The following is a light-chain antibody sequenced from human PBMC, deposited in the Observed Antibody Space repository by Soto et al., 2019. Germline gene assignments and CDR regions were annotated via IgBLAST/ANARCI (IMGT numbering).Light chain of an antibody. V-gene: IGKV1-5*03. Sequence: DIHLTPSPCTLSASIGARVSITCRASESVKSWLAWYQQKAGKANKFLIYKASTLESGVPSRFSGSGSGTEFTLTISSLQSEEFAVYYCKKYNNWPQTVGHGTKVDIK. J-gene: IGKJ1*01. CDR3: KKYNNWPQT. CDR2: KAS. CDR1: ESVKSW.